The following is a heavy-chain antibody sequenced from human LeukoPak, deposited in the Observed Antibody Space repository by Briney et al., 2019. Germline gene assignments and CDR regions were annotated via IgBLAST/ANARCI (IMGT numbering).Heavy chain of an antibody. CDR2: INPNSGGT. V-gene: IGHV1-2*02. J-gene: IGHJ4*02. CDR1: GYTFTGYY. D-gene: IGHD2-2*01. Sequence: ASLKVSCKASGYTFTGYYMHWVRQAPGQGREWMGWINPNSGGTNYAQKFQGRVTMTRDTSISTAYMELSRLRSDDTAVYYCARGPPYIVVVPAATFFDYWGQGTLVTVSS. CDR3: ARGPPYIVVVPAATFFDY.